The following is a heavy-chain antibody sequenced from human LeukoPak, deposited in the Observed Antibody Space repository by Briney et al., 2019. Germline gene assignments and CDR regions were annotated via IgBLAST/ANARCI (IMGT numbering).Heavy chain of an antibody. D-gene: IGHD3-3*01. CDR3: ARGPLDYDFWSGPDY. CDR1: GGSFSGYY. V-gene: IGHV4-34*01. CDR2: INHSGST. J-gene: IGHJ4*02. Sequence: SETLSLTCAVYGGSFSGYYWSWIRQPPGKGLEWIGEINHSGSTNYNPSLKSRVTISVDTSKNQFSLKLSSMTAADTAVYYCARGPLDYDFWSGPDYWGQGTLVTVSS.